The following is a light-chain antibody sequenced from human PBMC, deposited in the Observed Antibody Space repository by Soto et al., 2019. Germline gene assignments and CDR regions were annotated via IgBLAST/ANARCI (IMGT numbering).Light chain of an antibody. V-gene: IGKV1-12*01. CDR2: SAS. Sequence: DIQMTQTPSSVSATGGDRVTITCRASQNIDNWLAWYQRKPGKAPHLLIYSASTLQSGVPSRFSGSGSGTDFTLTINSLQPEDFGTYYCQQCHSFPITFGQGTRLEI. CDR3: QQCHSFPIT. J-gene: IGKJ5*01. CDR1: QNIDNW.